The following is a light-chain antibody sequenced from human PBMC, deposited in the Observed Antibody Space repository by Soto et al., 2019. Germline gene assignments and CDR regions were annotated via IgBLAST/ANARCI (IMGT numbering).Light chain of an antibody. Sequence: EIVLTQSPGTLSLSPGERATLSCRASQSVTNNYLAWYQQKPGQAPRFLIYGASSRATGIPERFSGSGSGTDFTLTISRLEPEDFAVYYCQYYANPPRTSGQGTKVEIK. V-gene: IGKV3-20*01. CDR3: QYYANPPRT. CDR1: QSVTNNY. J-gene: IGKJ1*01. CDR2: GAS.